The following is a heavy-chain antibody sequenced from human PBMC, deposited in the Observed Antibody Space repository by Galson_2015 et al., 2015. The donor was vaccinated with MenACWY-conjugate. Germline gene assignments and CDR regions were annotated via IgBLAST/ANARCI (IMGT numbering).Heavy chain of an antibody. D-gene: IGHD1-26*01. CDR3: ARLPPGGRGIDV. J-gene: IGHJ6*02. CDR2: ISPGDSNT. V-gene: IGHV5-51*01. CDR1: GSSFNTYW. Sequence: QSGAEVKKPGEYLQISCTTTGSSFNTYWIAWVRQMPGTGLEWMGLISPGDSNTRYSPSFQCQVNISADKSISTAYLQWSSLKASYTAMYYCARLPPGGRGIDVSRQGTTVTVSS.